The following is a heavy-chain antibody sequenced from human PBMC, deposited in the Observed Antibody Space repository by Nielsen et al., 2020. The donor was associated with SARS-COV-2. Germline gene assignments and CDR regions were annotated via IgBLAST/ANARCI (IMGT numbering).Heavy chain of an antibody. CDR2: ISWNSGSI. CDR3: AKVGGFYDFWSGYPHYYYYGMDV. J-gene: IGHJ6*02. Sequence: WIRQPPGKGLEWVSGISWNSGSIGYADSVKGRFTISRDNSKNTLYLQMNSLRAEDTAVYYCAKVGGFYDFWSGYPHYYYYGMDVWGQGTTVTVSS. V-gene: IGHV3-9*01. D-gene: IGHD3-3*01.